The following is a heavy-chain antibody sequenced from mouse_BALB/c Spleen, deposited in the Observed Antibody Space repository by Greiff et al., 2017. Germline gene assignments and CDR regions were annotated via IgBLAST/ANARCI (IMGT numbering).Heavy chain of an antibody. D-gene: IGHD4-1*01. CDR1: GFTFSSFG. V-gene: IGHV5-17*02. CDR2: ISSGSSNI. Sequence: EVNVVESGGGLVQPGGSRKLSCAASGFTFSSFGMHWVRQAPEKGLEWVAYISSGSSNIYYADTVKGRFTISRDNPKNTLFLQMTSLRSEDTAMYYCARSNWDGYYFDYWGQGTTLTVSS. CDR3: ARSNWDGYYFDY. J-gene: IGHJ2*01.